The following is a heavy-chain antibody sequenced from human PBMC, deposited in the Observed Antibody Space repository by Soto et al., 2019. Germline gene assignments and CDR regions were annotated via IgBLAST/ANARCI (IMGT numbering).Heavy chain of an antibody. CDR2: IWYDGSND. J-gene: IGHJ6*02. CDR1: GFTFSNYG. Sequence: GGSLRLSCAASGFTFSNYGMHWVRQAPGKGLEWVAIIWYDGSNDYYVDSVKGRFTISRDNSKNTLSLQMNSLRAEDTAVYYCARDRWEFQLFYYGLDVWGQGATVTVSS. CDR3: ARDRWEFQLFYYGLDV. V-gene: IGHV3-33*01. D-gene: IGHD1-26*01.